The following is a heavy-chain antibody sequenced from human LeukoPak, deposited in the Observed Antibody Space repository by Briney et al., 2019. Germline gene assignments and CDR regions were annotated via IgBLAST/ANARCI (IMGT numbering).Heavy chain of an antibody. Sequence: GGSLRLSCAASGFTFSSYGMHWVRQAPGKGLEWVAVISYDGSNKYYAGSVKGRFTISRDNSKNTLYLQMNSLRAEDTAVYYCAKDQHWNDVGGWFDPWGQGTLVTVSS. CDR1: GFTFSSYG. CDR3: AKDQHWNDVGGWFDP. V-gene: IGHV3-30*18. D-gene: IGHD1-1*01. J-gene: IGHJ5*02. CDR2: ISYDGSNK.